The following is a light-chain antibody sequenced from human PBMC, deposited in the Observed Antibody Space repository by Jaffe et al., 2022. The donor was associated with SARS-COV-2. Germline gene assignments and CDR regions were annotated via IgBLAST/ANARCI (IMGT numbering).Light chain of an antibody. CDR3: QQRGDWPWT. J-gene: IGKJ1*01. V-gene: IGKV3-11*01. CDR1: QSISSS. CDR2: DAS. Sequence: EIVLTQSPGTLSLSPGERATLSCRASQSISSSLAWYQHKPAQAPRLLIYDASNRATGIPARFSGSGSGTDFSLTISSLDPEDFAVYYCQQRGDWPWTFGQGTKVEIK.